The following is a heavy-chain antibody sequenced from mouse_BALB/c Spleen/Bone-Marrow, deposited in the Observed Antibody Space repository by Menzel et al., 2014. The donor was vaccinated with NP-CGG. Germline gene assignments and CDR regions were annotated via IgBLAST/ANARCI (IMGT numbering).Heavy chain of an antibody. D-gene: IGHD2-1*01. CDR3: ARQGVYYGKTYYAMDY. Sequence: EVMLVESGGGLVQPGRSLKISCAASGFTFSSYIMSWVRQTPEKRLEWVAYISNGGGSTYYPDTVKGRFTISRDNAKNTLYLQMISLKSEDTAMYYCARQGVYYGKTYYAMDYWGQGTSVTVSS. CDR1: GFTFSSYI. J-gene: IGHJ4*01. V-gene: IGHV5-12-2*01. CDR2: ISNGGGST.